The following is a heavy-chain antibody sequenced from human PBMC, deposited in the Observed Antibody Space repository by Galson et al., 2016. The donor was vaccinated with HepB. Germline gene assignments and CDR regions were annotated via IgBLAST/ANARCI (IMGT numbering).Heavy chain of an antibody. CDR1: GFTFSFYG. CDR3: TRGGADGKPFDL. CDR2: IRSKAYGGTT. V-gene: IGHV3-49*04. Sequence: SLRLSCAASGFTFSFYGMDWVRQAPGQGLEWVGMIRSKAYGGTTEYAAFVKGTFSISRDDSKSIAYLQMNSLRTEDTGVYYCTRGGADGKPFDLWGQGTMVSVSS. D-gene: IGHD4-23*01. J-gene: IGHJ3*01.